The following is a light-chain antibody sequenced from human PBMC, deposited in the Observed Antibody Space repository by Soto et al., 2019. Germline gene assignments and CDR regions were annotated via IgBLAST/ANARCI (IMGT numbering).Light chain of an antibody. CDR1: SSDVGSYNI. Sequence: QSALTQPASVSGSPGQSITISCTRTSSDVGSYNIVSWYQQHPGKAPKLMIQEVTKRPSGVSNRFSGSKSGNTASLTISGLQAEDEADYYCSSYAGSRTFVVFGGGTKLTVL. CDR2: EVT. J-gene: IGLJ2*01. CDR3: SSYAGSRTFVV. V-gene: IGLV2-23*02.